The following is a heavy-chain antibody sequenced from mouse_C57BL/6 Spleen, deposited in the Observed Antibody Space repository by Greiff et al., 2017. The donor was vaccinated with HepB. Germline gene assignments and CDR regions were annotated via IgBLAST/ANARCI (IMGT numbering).Heavy chain of an antibody. CDR2: ISSGGSYT. D-gene: IGHD1-1*01. J-gene: IGHJ1*03. Sequence: EVQLQQSGGDLVKPGGSLKLSCAASGFTFSSYGMSWVRQTPDKRLEWVATISSGGSYTYYPDSVKGRFNISRDNAKNTLYLQMSSLKSEDTAMYYCARRNTTVVATYWYFDVWGTGTTVTVSS. V-gene: IGHV5-6*01. CDR1: GFTFSSYG. CDR3: ARRNTTVVATYWYFDV.